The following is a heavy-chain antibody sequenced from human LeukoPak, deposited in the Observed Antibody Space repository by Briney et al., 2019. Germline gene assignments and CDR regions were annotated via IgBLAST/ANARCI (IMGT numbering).Heavy chain of an antibody. Sequence: GGSLRLSCAASGFTFSSYAMSWVRQAPGKGLEWVSAISSSGGSTYYADSVKGRFTISRDNSKNTLYLQMNSLRAEDTAVYYCAGGDTYYYDSSGYPLGYWGQGTLVTVSS. J-gene: IGHJ4*02. D-gene: IGHD3-22*01. CDR2: ISSSGGST. CDR3: AGGDTYYYDSSGYPLGY. V-gene: IGHV3-23*01. CDR1: GFTFSSYA.